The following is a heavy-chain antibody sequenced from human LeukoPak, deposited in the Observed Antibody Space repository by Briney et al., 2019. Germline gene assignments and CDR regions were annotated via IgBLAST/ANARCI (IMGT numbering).Heavy chain of an antibody. J-gene: IGHJ4*02. CDR1: GYTFTGYY. CDR3: ARGAYSSSWCSVKWTLDY. CDR2: INPNSGGT. V-gene: IGHV1-2*02. D-gene: IGHD6-13*01. Sequence: GASVKVSCKASGYTFTGYYMHWVRQAPGQGLEWMAWINPNSGGTNYAQKFQGRVTMTRDTSISTAYMELSRLRSDDTAVYYCARGAYSSSWCSVKWTLDYWGQGTLVTVSS.